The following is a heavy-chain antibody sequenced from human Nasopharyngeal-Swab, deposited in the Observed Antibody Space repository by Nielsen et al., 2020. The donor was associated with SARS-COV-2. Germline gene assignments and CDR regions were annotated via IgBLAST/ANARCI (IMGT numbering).Heavy chain of an antibody. Sequence: SVKVSCKASGGTFSSYAISWVRQAPGQGLEWMGGIIPIFGTANYAQKFQGRVTITADESTSTAYMELSSLRSEDTAVYYCARLPGIAAAGRERYYYMDVWGKGTTVTVSS. CDR3: ARLPGIAAAGRERYYYMDV. CDR2: IIPIFGTA. D-gene: IGHD6-13*01. J-gene: IGHJ6*03. CDR1: GGTFSSYA. V-gene: IGHV1-69*13.